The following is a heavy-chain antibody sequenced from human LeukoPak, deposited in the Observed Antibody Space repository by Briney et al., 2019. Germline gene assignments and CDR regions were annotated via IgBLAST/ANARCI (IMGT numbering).Heavy chain of an antibody. D-gene: IGHD3-22*01. Sequence: GASVKVSCKASGYTFTSYGISWVRQAPGQGLEWMGWISAYNGNTNYAQKLQGRVTMTTDTSTSTAYMELRSLRSDDTAVYYCARDDYCYDSSGYYFFDYWGQGTLVTVSS. CDR1: GYTFTSYG. CDR2: ISAYNGNT. J-gene: IGHJ4*02. V-gene: IGHV1-18*01. CDR3: ARDDYCYDSSGYYFFDY.